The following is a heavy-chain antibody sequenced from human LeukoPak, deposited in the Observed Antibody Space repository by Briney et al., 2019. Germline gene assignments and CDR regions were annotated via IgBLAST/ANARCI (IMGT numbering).Heavy chain of an antibody. CDR2: IKQDGSEK. CDR1: GFTFSSYW. J-gene: IGHJ6*03. V-gene: IGHV3-7*01. Sequence: GGSLRLPCAASGFTFSSYWMSWVRQAPGKGLEWVANIKQDGSEKYYVDSVKGRFTISRDNAKKSLLLQMNSLRAEDTAVYYCARDLLGYNYYYMDVWGKGTTVTVSS. CDR3: ARDLLGYNYYYMDV. D-gene: IGHD3-16*02.